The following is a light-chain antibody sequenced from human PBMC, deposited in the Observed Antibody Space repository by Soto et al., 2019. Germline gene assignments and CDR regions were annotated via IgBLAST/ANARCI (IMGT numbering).Light chain of an antibody. V-gene: IGKV3-20*01. J-gene: IGKJ4*01. Sequence: ELVLXHRPGTLXWXPGXGXXXSCGASQSVSSRYLAWYQQKPGQAPRLLIFDASSRATGIPDRFSGSGSGTDFTLTISRLDPEDFAVYYCQQYGSSVTFGGGTKVDIK. CDR3: QQYGSSVT. CDR2: DAS. CDR1: QSVSSRY.